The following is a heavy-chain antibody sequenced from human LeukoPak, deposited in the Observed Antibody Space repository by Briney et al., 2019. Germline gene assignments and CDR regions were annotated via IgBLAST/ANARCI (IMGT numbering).Heavy chain of an antibody. CDR2: ISGSGAST. CDR3: AKLSMVVAATPVDY. Sequence: GGSLRLSCLTSGFTLSTNAMSWVRQAPGKGLEWISGISGSGASTYYADSVKGRFTISRDDSRNTLYLQMNSLRGDDTAVYYCAKLSMVVAATPVDYWGQGTLVTVSS. V-gene: IGHV3-23*01. D-gene: IGHD2-15*01. J-gene: IGHJ4*02. CDR1: GFTLSTNA.